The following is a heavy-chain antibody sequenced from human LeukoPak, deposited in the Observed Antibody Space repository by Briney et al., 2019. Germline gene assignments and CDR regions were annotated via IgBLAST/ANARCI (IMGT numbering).Heavy chain of an antibody. CDR1: GGSISSYY. CDR2: IYTSGST. Sequence: SATLSLTCTVSGGSISSYYWSWIQQPAGKGLEWIGRIYTSGSTNYNPSLKSRVTMSVDTSKNQFSLKLSSVTAADTAVYYCASGYGGSTRFDYWGQGTLVTVSS. D-gene: IGHD4-23*01. V-gene: IGHV4-4*07. CDR3: ASGYGGSTRFDY. J-gene: IGHJ4*02.